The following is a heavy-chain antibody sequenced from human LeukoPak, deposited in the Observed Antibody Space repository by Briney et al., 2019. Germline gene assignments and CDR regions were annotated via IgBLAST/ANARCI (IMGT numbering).Heavy chain of an antibody. V-gene: IGHV1-8*01. CDR3: ARGEGSALGVEEWFDP. D-gene: IGHD3-16*01. Sequence: GASVKVSCKASGYTFTSYDINWVRQATGQGLEWMGWMNPNSGNTGYAQKFQGRVTMTRNTSISTAYMELSSLRSEDTAVYYCARGEGSALGVEEWFDPWGQGTLVTVSS. CDR1: GYTFTSYD. CDR2: MNPNSGNT. J-gene: IGHJ5*02.